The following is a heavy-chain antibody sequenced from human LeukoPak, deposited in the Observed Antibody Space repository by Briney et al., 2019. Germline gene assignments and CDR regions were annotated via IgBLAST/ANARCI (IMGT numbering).Heavy chain of an antibody. J-gene: IGHJ5*02. D-gene: IGHD3-10*01. V-gene: IGHV5-51*01. CDR1: GYSFTTYW. CDR2: IYPDDSDT. Sequence: GESLKISCKTSGYSFTTYWIGWVRQMPGIGLEGVGAIYPDDSDTRYSPAFQGQVVISAHRSIRTAYLQWNTLKTSDTAMYYCVRQRGASGTINHFDPWGQGTLVTVSS. CDR3: VRQRGASGTINHFDP.